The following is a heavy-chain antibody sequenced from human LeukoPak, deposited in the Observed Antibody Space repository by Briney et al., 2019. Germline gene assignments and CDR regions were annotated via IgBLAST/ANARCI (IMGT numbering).Heavy chain of an antibody. CDR3: ARDRAAARRYYGMDV. D-gene: IGHD6-6*01. V-gene: IGHV4-59*01. J-gene: IGHJ6*02. CDR1: GGSISSYY. Sequence: SETLSLTCTISGGSISSYYWSWIRQPPGKGLEWIGYIYYSGSTNYNPSPKSRVTISVDTSKNQFSLKLSSVTAADTAVYYCARDRAAARRYYGMDVWGQGTTVTVSS. CDR2: IYYSGST.